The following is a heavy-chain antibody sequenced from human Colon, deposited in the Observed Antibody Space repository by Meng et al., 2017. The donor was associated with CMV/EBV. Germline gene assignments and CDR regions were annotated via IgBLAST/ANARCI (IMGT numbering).Heavy chain of an antibody. D-gene: IGHD6-6*01. CDR2: INSNSGAT. CDR3: ERVGGWIGSSFISGWFDP. CDR1: GSNFTDYY. V-gene: IGHV1-2*02. Sequence: AQQVQARMEVKKPGASVMASSKGSGSNFTDYYIRCVRQAPGGRLEWMGLINSNSGATNYAQKFQDRITMTSDTSISTAYMELTSLRSDDTAVYYCERVGGWIGSSFISGWFDPWGQGTLVTVSS. J-gene: IGHJ5*02.